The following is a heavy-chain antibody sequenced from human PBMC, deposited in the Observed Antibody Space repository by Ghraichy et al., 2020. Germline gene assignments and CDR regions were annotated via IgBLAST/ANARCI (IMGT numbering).Heavy chain of an antibody. CDR1: GFTFSSYS. CDR3: ARDDIVVVPAAIHGPHDY. J-gene: IGHJ4*02. Sequence: GGSLRLSCAASGFTFSSYSMNWVRQAPGKGLEWVSSISSSSSYIYYADSVKGRFTISRDNAKNSLYLQMNSLRAEDTAVYYCARDDIVVVPAAIHGPHDYWGQGTLVTVSS. D-gene: IGHD2-2*01. CDR2: ISSSSSYI. V-gene: IGHV3-21*01.